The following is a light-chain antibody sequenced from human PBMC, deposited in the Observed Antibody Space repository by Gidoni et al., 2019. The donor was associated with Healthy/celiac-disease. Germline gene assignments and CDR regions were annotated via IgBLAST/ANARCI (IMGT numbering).Light chain of an antibody. J-gene: IGLJ2*01. CDR3: QAWDSSVV. CDR2: QDS. CDR1: KLGDKY. V-gene: IGLV3-1*01. Sequence: SSELTQPPSVSVFPGQTASITCSGDKLGDKYACWYQQKPGQSTVLVIYQDSKRPSGIPERFSGSNSGNTATLTISGTQAMDEADYYCQAWDSSVVFGGGTKLTVL.